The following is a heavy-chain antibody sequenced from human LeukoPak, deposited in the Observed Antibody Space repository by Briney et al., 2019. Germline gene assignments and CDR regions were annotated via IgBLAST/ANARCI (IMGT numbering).Heavy chain of an antibody. J-gene: IGHJ4*02. Sequence: FTFXNXWXXXVRXAPXKGXXXXXRINGDGRSTMYADSVKGRFTISRDNAKNTLYLQMNSLRAEDTAVYYCAREASGYSYDGVSYWGQGTLVTASS. CDR1: FTFXNXW. CDR3: AREASGYSYDGVSY. V-gene: IGHV3-74*03. CDR2: INGDGRST. D-gene: IGHD5-18*01.